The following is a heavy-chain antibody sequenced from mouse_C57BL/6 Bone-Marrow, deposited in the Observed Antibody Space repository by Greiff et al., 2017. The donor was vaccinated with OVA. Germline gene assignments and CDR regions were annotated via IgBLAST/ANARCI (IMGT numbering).Heavy chain of an antibody. V-gene: IGHV2-9*01. CDR1: GFSLTSYG. J-gene: IGHJ3*01. Sequence: VQLQESGPGLVAPSQSLSITCTVSGFSLTSYGVDWVRQPPGKGLEWLGVIWGGGGTNYNSALMSRLSINKDNSTSQVFLKMNRLQTDDTAVYYCAKHDGDYYAWFAYWGQGTLVTVSA. CDR3: AKHDGDYYAWFAY. D-gene: IGHD1-1*01. CDR2: IWGGGGT.